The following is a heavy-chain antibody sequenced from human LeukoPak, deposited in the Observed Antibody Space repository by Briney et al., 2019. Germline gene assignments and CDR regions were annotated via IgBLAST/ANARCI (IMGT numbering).Heavy chain of an antibody. CDR1: GFTFSSYA. V-gene: IGHV3-23*01. CDR2: LSIRGDKT. J-gene: IGHJ4*02. CDR3: AKGRQWELPLDY. D-gene: IGHD1-26*01. Sequence: GGSLRLSCAASGFTFSSYAMSWVRQAPGKGLEWVSALSIRGDKTYYAGSVKGRFTISRDSAKNTLYLQMNSLRAEDTAVYYCAKGRQWELPLDYWGQGTLVIVSS.